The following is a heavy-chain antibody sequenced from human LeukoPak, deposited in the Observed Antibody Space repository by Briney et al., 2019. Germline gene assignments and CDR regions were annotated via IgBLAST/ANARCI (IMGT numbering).Heavy chain of an antibody. Sequence: PGRSLRLSCTASGFTFGDYAMSWVRQAPGKGLEWVGIIRSKAYGGTTEYAASVKGRFTISRDDSKSIAYLQMNSLKTEDTAVYYCTRVEGGYYYGSGSYYNFWGQGTLVTVSS. D-gene: IGHD3-10*01. CDR2: IRSKAYGGTT. V-gene: IGHV3-49*04. CDR1: GFTFGDYA. J-gene: IGHJ4*02. CDR3: TRVEGGYYYGSGSYYNF.